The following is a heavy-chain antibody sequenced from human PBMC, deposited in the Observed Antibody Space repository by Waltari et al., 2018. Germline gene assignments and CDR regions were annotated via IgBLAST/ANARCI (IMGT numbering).Heavy chain of an antibody. Sequence: EVQLVESGGGLVQPGGSLRLSCVASGFTFGSYEMNWVRQAPWKGLEWVSYITTSDRSIYYADSVKGRFTISRDNAKNSLYLQMNSLRAEDTAVYYCARVGGYHYYYMDVWGKGTTVTVSS. CDR3: ARVGGYHYYYMDV. CDR1: GFTFGSYE. J-gene: IGHJ6*03. D-gene: IGHD3-16*01. V-gene: IGHV3-48*03. CDR2: ITTSDRSI.